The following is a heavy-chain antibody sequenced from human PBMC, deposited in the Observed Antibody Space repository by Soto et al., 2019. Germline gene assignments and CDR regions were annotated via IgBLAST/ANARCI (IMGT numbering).Heavy chain of an antibody. J-gene: IGHJ5*02. CDR2: IYYSGST. CDR1: GGSINSGGYY. V-gene: IGHV4-31*03. CDR3: ARSYYDSSGYYYDTRWFDP. D-gene: IGHD3-22*01. Sequence: SETLSLTCTVSGGSINSGGYYWSWIRQHPGKGLEWIGYIYYSGSTYYNPSLKSRVTISVDTSKNQFSLKLSSVTAADTAVYYCARSYYDSSGYYYDTRWFDPWGQGTLVTV.